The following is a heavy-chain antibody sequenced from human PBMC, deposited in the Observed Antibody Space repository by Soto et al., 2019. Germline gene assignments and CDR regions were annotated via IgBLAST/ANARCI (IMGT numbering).Heavy chain of an antibody. CDR1: GYTFTGHY. CDR3: ARPVGVGATYYDGFDI. J-gene: IGHJ3*02. Sequence: ASVKISCKASGYTFTGHYMHWVRQTPEKGFEWMGWINPNSGGTIYAQKFQGWVTMTRDTSISTAYMELSRLKFDDTAVYYCARPVGVGATYYDGFDIWGKGTMVTVSS. V-gene: IGHV1-2*04. CDR2: INPNSGGT. D-gene: IGHD1-26*01.